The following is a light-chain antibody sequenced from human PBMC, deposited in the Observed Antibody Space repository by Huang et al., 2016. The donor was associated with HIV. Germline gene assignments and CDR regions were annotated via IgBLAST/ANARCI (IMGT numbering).Light chain of an antibody. CDR1: QNIGSW. Sequence: DIQMTQSPSTLSASVRDRVTIPCRASQNIGSWVAWYQQKPGTPPKVVIYGASSLESGVPARFSGSGSGTEFSLSINNLEPDDFAIYYCQQYAAYPWTFGQGTKVEIK. CDR2: GAS. CDR3: QQYAAYPWT. V-gene: IGKV1-5*03. J-gene: IGKJ1*01.